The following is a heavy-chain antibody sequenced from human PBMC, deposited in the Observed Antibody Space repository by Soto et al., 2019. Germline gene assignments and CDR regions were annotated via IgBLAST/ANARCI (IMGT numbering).Heavy chain of an antibody. J-gene: IGHJ4*02. Sequence: GGSLRLSCAASGFTFSSYAMHWVRQAPGKGLEWVAVISYDGSNKYYADSVKGRFTISRDNSKNTLYLQMNSLRAEDTAVYYCARIVVVTYYFDYWGQGTLVTVSS. D-gene: IGHD3-22*01. CDR1: GFTFSSYA. V-gene: IGHV3-30-3*01. CDR3: ARIVVVTYYFDY. CDR2: ISYDGSNK.